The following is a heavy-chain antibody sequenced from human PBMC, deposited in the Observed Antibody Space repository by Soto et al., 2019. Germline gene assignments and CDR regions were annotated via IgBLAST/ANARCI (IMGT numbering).Heavy chain of an antibody. CDR1: GGSISSGGYY. D-gene: IGHD3-16*01. J-gene: IGHJ4*02. CDR2: IDYSGST. V-gene: IGHV4-31*03. Sequence: QVQLQESGPGLVKPSQTLSLTCTVSGGSISSGGYYWSWIRQHPGKGLEWIGYIDYSGSTYYNPSLKSRVTISVDTSNNQFSLKLSSVTAADTAVYYCARLSNPWGNSVMDYWGQGTLVTVSS. CDR3: ARLSNPWGNSVMDY.